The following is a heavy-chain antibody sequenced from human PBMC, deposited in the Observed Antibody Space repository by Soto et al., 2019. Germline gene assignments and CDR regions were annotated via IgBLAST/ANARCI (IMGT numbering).Heavy chain of an antibody. V-gene: IGHV1-58*01. CDR3: AATYDFSGGPDAFDI. D-gene: IGHD3-3*01. CDR1: GFTFTSSA. CDR2: IVVGSGNT. Sequence: GASVKVSCKASGFTFTSSAVQWVRQARAQRLEWIGWIVVGSGNTNYAQKFQERVTITRDMSTSTAYMELSSLRSEDTAVYYCAATYDFSGGPDAFDIWGQGTMVTVSS. J-gene: IGHJ3*02.